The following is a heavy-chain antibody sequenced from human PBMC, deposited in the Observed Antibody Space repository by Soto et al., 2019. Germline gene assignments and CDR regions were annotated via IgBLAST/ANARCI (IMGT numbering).Heavy chain of an antibody. D-gene: IGHD1-26*01. Sequence: ASVKVSCKASGYTFTGYYMHWVRQAPGQGLEWMGWINPNSGGTNYAQKFQGWVTMNRDTSISTAYMELSRLRSADTAVYYCGRAAYSGSFHDAFDIWGQGTMVTV. CDR3: GRAAYSGSFHDAFDI. CDR2: INPNSGGT. J-gene: IGHJ3*02. V-gene: IGHV1-2*04. CDR1: GYTFTGYY.